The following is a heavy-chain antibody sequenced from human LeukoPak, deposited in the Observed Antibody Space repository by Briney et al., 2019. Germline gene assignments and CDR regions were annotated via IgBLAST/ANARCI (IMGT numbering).Heavy chain of an antibody. V-gene: IGHV3-53*01. Sequence: HPGGSLRLSCAASGFTFSSNYMSWVRQAPGKGLEWVSVIYSGGSTYYADSVKGRFTISRDNSKNTLYLQMNSLRAEDTAVYYCARGVVATTIQLDWGQGTLVTVSS. CDR3: ARGVVATTIQLD. CDR1: GFTFSSNY. D-gene: IGHD5-12*01. J-gene: IGHJ4*02. CDR2: IYSGGST.